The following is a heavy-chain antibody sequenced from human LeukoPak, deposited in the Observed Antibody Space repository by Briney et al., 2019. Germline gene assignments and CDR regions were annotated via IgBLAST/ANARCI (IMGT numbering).Heavy chain of an antibody. CDR1: GGSISSGDYY. Sequence: PSETLSLTCTVSGGSISSGDYYWSWIRQPPGKGLEWIGYIYYSGSTYYNPSLKSRVTISVDTSKNQFSLKLGSVTAADTAVYYCARVTTIFGVPPYYYYYMDVWGKGTTVTVSS. CDR3: ARVTTIFGVPPYYYYYMDV. D-gene: IGHD3-3*01. V-gene: IGHV4-30-4*08. CDR2: IYYSGST. J-gene: IGHJ6*03.